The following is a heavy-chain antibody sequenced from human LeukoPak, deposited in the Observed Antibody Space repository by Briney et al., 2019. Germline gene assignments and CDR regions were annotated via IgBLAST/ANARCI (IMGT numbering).Heavy chain of an antibody. CDR1: GFTVSSNY. J-gene: IGHJ5*02. Sequence: GGSLRLSCAASGFTVSSNYMSWVRQAPGKGLEWVSVIYSGGSTYYADSVKGRFTISRDNSKNTPYLQMNSLRAEDTAVYYCARGQVGATDWFDPWGQGTLVTVSS. D-gene: IGHD1-26*01. CDR2: IYSGGST. V-gene: IGHV3-53*01. CDR3: ARGQVGATDWFDP.